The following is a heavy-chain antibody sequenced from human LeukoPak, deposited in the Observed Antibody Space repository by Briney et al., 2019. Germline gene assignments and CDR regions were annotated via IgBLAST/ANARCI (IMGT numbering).Heavy chain of an antibody. CDR1: GFTFSNYW. D-gene: IGHD3-22*01. Sequence: GGSLRLSCAASGFTFSNYWMHWVRQAPGKGLVWVSRISSDGSSTTYADSVKGRFTISRDNAKNTLFLQMNSLRAEDTAVYYCARDIHYYDSSGYYLDYWGQGTLVTVSS. V-gene: IGHV3-74*01. CDR3: ARDIHYYDSSGYYLDY. CDR2: ISSDGSST. J-gene: IGHJ4*02.